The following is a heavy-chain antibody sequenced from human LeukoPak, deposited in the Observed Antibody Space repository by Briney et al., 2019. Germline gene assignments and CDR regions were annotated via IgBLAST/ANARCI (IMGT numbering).Heavy chain of an antibody. Sequence: ASVKVSCKASGYTFTSYGISWVRQAPGQGLEWMGWISAYNGNTNYAQKFQGRVTITADKSTSTAYMELSSLRSEDTAVYYCARGQEYSSSAAFDYWGQGTLVTVSS. CDR2: ISAYNGNT. V-gene: IGHV1-18*01. J-gene: IGHJ4*02. CDR1: GYTFTSYG. D-gene: IGHD6-6*01. CDR3: ARGQEYSSSAAFDY.